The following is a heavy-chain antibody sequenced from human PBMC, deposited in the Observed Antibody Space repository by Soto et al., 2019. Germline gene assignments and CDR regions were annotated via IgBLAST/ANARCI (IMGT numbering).Heavy chain of an antibody. CDR2: IGTAGDP. Sequence: PGGSLRLSCAASGFTFSSYDMHWVRQATGKGLEWVSAIGTAGDPYYPGSVKGRFTISRENAKNSLYLQMNSLRAGDTAVYYCARSLPSGYSSGWYYYYGMDVWGQGTTVTVSS. CDR1: GFTFSSYD. V-gene: IGHV3-13*05. CDR3: ARSLPSGYSSGWYYYYGMDV. J-gene: IGHJ6*02. D-gene: IGHD6-19*01.